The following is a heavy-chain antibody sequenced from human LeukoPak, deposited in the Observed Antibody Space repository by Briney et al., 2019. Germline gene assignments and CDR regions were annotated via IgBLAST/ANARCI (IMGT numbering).Heavy chain of an antibody. V-gene: IGHV1-18*01. CDR3: ARDGDSGYDSLRVNYYYYMDV. J-gene: IGHJ6*03. CDR2: ISAYNGNT. Sequence: ASVKVSCKASGYTFTSYAMNWVRQAPGQGLEWMGWISAYNGNTNYAQKPQGRVTMTTDTSTSTAYMELRSLRSDDTAVYYCARDGDSGYDSLRVNYYYYMDVWGKGTTVTISS. CDR1: GYTFTSYA. D-gene: IGHD5-12*01.